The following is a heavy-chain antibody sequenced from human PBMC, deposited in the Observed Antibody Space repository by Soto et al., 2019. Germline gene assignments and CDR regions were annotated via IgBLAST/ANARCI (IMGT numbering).Heavy chain of an antibody. CDR1: GFTFSSYA. J-gene: IGHJ4*02. D-gene: IGHD1-26*01. CDR3: AKERGGPDQSSSRGAFDY. V-gene: IGHV3-23*01. CDR2: ISGSGGST. Sequence: GGSLRLSCAASGFTFSSYAMSWVRQAPGKGLEWVSAISGSGGSTYYADSVKGRFTISRDNSKNTLYLQMNSLRAEDTAVYYCAKERGGPDQSSSRGAFDYWGQGTLVTVSS.